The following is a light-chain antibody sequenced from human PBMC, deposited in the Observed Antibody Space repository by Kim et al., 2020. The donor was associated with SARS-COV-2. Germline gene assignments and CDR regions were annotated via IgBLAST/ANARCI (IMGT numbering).Light chain of an antibody. CDR2: AAS. V-gene: IGKV1-6*01. Sequence: ASVGDRVTIPCRESQDIITDLGWYQQKPGTPPKLLIYAASASQSGVPPRFSGSGSGTAFTLTINGLQPEDVATYYCLQDFTTPRTFGQGTKVDIK. J-gene: IGKJ1*01. CDR1: QDIITD. CDR3: LQDFTTPRT.